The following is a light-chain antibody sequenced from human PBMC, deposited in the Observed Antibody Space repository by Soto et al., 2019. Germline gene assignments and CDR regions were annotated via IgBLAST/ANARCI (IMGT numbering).Light chain of an antibody. V-gene: IGKV3-20*01. CDR3: PQFGSSSWT. J-gene: IGKJ1*01. CDR1: QSVSSSY. Sequence: ESVLTQSPGTLSLSPGEKATLSCRASQSVSSSYLAWYQQKPGQAPRLLIYGASSRATGIPDRFSGSGSGTDFTLTVSRLEPEDFAVYYCPQFGSSSWTFGQGTKV. CDR2: GAS.